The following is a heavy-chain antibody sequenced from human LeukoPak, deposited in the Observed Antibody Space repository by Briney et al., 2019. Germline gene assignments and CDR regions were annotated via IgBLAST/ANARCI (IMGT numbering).Heavy chain of an antibody. CDR1: GYTFTSYG. V-gene: IGHV1-18*01. D-gene: IGHD2-2*01. CDR2: ISAYNGNT. CDR3: ARAGYCSSTSCYVYNWFDP. Sequence: ASVKVSCKASGYTFTSYGISWLRQAPGQRLEWMGWISAYNGNTNYAQKLQGRVTMTTDTSTSTTYMELRSLRSDDTAVYYCARAGYCSSTSCYVYNWFDPWGQGTLVTVSS. J-gene: IGHJ5*02.